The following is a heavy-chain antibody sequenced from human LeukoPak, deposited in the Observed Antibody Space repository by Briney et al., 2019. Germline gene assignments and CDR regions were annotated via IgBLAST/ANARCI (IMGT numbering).Heavy chain of an antibody. CDR1: GFTFDDYG. J-gene: IGHJ3*02. CDR2: INWNGGST. Sequence: GGSLRLSCAASGFTFDDYGMSWVRQAPGKGLEWVSGINWNGGSTGYADSVKGRFTISRDNAKNSLYLQMNGLRAEDTAVYYCARGRSITLLRGVAMSDGFDIWGQGAMVTVSS. D-gene: IGHD3-10*01. CDR3: ARGRSITLLRGVAMSDGFDI. V-gene: IGHV3-20*04.